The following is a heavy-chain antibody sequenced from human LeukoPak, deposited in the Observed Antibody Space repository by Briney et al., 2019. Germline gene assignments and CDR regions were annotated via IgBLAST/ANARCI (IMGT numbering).Heavy chain of an antibody. D-gene: IGHD1-26*01. CDR2: INHSGST. Sequence: SETLSLTCAVYGGSFSGYYWSWIRQPPGKGLEWIGEINHSGSTNYNPSLKSRVTISVDTSKNQFSLKLSSVTAADTAVYYCARALSVVGATLTAPSKYYFDYWGQGTLVTVSS. V-gene: IGHV4-34*01. CDR3: ARALSVVGATLTAPSKYYFDY. CDR1: GGSFSGYY. J-gene: IGHJ4*02.